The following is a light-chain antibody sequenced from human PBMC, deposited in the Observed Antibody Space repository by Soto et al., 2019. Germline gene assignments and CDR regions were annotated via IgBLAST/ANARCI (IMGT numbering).Light chain of an antibody. CDR2: DTS. CDR1: QSVSRK. CDR3: QQYNHWRSIS. Sequence: EILMTQSPATVSVSPGERVTLSCRASQSVSRKLAWYQHKNGLPPRLLIYDTSTRAADTPARFSGSGSGTDFTLTISSLQSDDFAVYYCQQYNHWRSISFGQGTRLESK. J-gene: IGKJ5*01. V-gene: IGKV3-15*01.